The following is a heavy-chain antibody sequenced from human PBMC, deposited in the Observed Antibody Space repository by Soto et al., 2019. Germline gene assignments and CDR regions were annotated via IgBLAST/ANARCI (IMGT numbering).Heavy chain of an antibody. D-gene: IGHD6-6*01. CDR2: IYYSGST. V-gene: IGHV4-30-4*01. J-gene: IGHJ4*02. CDR1: GGSISSGDYY. CDR3: ASRRGIAARRDY. Sequence: SETLSLTCTVSGGSISSGDYYWSWIRQPPGKGLEWIGYIYYSGSTYYNPSLKSRVTISVDTSKNQFSLKLSSVTAAGTAVYYCASRRGIAARRDYWGQGTLVTVSS.